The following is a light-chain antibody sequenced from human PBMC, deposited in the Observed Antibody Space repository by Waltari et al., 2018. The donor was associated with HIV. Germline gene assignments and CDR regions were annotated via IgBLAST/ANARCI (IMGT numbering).Light chain of an antibody. CDR3: ATHSTTDFLL. CDR1: SFGADISNF. V-gene: IGLV2-14*01. Sequence: HSALTQPASVSGSPGQSVTISCSGISFGADISNFVSCYQQHPGKAPRLILYGFVHRSPGIPYRFSGSKSDATASLTISGLQSDDEAFYYCATHSTTDFLLFGGGTKLTVL. J-gene: IGLJ2*01. CDR2: GFV.